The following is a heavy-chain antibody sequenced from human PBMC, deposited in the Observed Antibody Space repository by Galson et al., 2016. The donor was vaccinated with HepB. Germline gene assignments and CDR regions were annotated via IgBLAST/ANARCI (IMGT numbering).Heavy chain of an antibody. J-gene: IGHJ4*01. CDR2: ISDFNGNT. CDR3: ARELGIGAALFDY. Sequence: SVKVSCKASGYTFNSYGINWVRQAPGQGLEWMGWISDFNGNTNYEQNLQGRVTMTTDTSTSTTYMELRTLRSDDTSVYYCARELGIGAALFDYWGHGTLVIVSS. V-gene: IGHV1-18*04. CDR1: GYTFNSYG. D-gene: IGHD6-13*01.